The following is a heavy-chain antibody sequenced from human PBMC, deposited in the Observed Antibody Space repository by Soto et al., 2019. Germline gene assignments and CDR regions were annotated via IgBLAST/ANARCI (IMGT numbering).Heavy chain of an antibody. J-gene: IGHJ1*01. Sequence: QVQLQQWGAGLLKPSETLSLTCAVYGGSLSAYYWSWIRQPPGKGLEWIGEINPSGTTNYNPSLKRRVTISVDTSKNQFSLKPSSVTAADTAVYHCALAPAAHILHWGQGTLVTVSS. D-gene: IGHD2-2*01. CDR1: GGSLSAYY. CDR3: ALAPAAHILH. CDR2: INPSGTT. V-gene: IGHV4-34*01.